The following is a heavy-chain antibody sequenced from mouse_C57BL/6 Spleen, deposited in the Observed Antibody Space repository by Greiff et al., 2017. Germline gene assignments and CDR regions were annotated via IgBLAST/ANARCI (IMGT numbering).Heavy chain of an antibody. CDR1: GYTFTSYW. CDR2: INPSNGGT. CDR3: AREDYDGYYFDY. J-gene: IGHJ2*01. D-gene: IGHD2-4*01. V-gene: IGHV1-53*01. Sequence: VQLQQSGTELVKPGASVKLSCKASGYTFTSYWMHWVKQRPGQGLEWIGNINPSNGGTYYNEKCKSKSTLTVDKSSSTAYMQLSSLTSEDSAVYYSAREDYDGYYFDYWGQGTTLTVSS.